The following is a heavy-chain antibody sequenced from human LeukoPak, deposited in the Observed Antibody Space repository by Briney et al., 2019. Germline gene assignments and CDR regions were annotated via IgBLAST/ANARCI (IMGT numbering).Heavy chain of an antibody. J-gene: IGHJ4*02. V-gene: IGHV3-7*03. D-gene: IGHD5-12*01. Sequence: GGSLRLSCAASGFTSSSYWMTWVRQAPGKGLEWVANIKPDGSEKYYVDSVRGRFTISRDNAKNSLYLQMNSLRAEDTAVYYCARAEGATMLDYWGQGTLVTVSS. CDR3: ARAEGATMLDY. CDR2: IKPDGSEK. CDR1: GFTSSSYW.